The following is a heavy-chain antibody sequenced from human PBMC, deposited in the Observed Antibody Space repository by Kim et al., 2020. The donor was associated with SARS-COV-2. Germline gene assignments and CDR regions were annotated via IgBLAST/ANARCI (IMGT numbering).Heavy chain of an antibody. D-gene: IGHD3-22*01. Sequence: NYAQKFQGRVTITADKPTSTAYMELSSLRSEDTAVYYCARTTPDSSGYDYWGQGTLVTVSS. J-gene: IGHJ4*02. CDR3: ARTTPDSSGYDY. V-gene: IGHV1-69*02.